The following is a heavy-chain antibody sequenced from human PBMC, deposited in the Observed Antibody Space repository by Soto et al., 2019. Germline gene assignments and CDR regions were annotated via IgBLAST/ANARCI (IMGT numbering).Heavy chain of an antibody. Sequence: ASVKVSCKASGYTFTSYGISWVRQAPGQGLEWMGWISAYNGNTNYAQKLQGRVTMTTDTSTSTAYMELRSLRSDDTAVYYCAGLLFGDYMVRGVFLDYFDYWGQRTPVTVSS. CDR2: ISAYNGNT. V-gene: IGHV1-18*01. CDR3: AGLLFGDYMVRGVFLDYFDY. J-gene: IGHJ4*02. D-gene: IGHD3-10*01. CDR1: GYTFTSYG.